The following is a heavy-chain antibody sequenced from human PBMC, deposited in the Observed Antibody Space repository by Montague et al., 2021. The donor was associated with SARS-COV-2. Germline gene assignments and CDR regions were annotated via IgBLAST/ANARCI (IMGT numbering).Heavy chain of an antibody. CDR3: AKVRTAYFSGAGGFDFDY. Sequence: SLRLSCAASGFTFGIYAMSWVRQAPGKGLDWVSGLSGSGGITYYADSVKGRFTISRDNSRSTLFLHMNSLRAEDTAVYYCAKVRTAYFSGAGGFDFDYGGQGSLVTVSS. D-gene: IGHD7-27*01. CDR2: LSGSGGIT. J-gene: IGHJ4*02. V-gene: IGHV3-23*01. CDR1: GFTFGIYA.